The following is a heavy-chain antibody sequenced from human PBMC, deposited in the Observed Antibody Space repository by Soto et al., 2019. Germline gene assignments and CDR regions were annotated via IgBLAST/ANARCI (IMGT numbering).Heavy chain of an antibody. V-gene: IGHV1-46*01. Sequence: QVQLVQSGAEVKKPGASVKVSCKASGYTFTSYYMHWVRQAPGQGLEWMGIINPSGGSTSYAQKFQGRVTRTRDTSTSTVYMELSSLRSEDTAVYYCARDIPYNWNDGGWGAFDIWGQGTMVTVSS. CDR2: INPSGGST. CDR3: ARDIPYNWNDGGWGAFDI. J-gene: IGHJ3*02. D-gene: IGHD1-20*01. CDR1: GYTFTSYY.